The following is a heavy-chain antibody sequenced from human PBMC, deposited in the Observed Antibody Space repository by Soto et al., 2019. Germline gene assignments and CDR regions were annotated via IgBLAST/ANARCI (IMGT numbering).Heavy chain of an antibody. CDR2: ISFDGKVK. J-gene: IGHJ4*02. D-gene: IGHD6-19*01. CDR3: AKESTVMVSSGWDFDH. V-gene: IGHV3-30*18. CDR1: GFTFRNYG. Sequence: QAQLVESGGGVVQPGRSLRLSCAASGFTFRNYGMHWVRQAPGKGLEWVGVISFDGKVKYYADSLKGRFTISRDNSKNTMYLEMNSLRAEDTAVYYCAKESTVMVSSGWDFDHWGQGTLVTFSS.